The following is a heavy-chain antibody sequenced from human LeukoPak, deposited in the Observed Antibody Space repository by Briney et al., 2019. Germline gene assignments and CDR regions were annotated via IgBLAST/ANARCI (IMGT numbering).Heavy chain of an antibody. CDR1: GGSISSSSYY. D-gene: IGHD3-10*01. CDR3: ARMVRGVIGHPYYFDY. V-gene: IGHV4-39*01. CDR2: IYYSGST. Sequence: SETLSLTCTVSGGSISSSSYYWGWIRQPPGKGLEWIGSIYYSGSTYYNPSLKSRVTISVDTSKSQFSLKLSSVTAADTAVYYCARMVRGVIGHPYYFDYWGQGTLVTVSS. J-gene: IGHJ4*02.